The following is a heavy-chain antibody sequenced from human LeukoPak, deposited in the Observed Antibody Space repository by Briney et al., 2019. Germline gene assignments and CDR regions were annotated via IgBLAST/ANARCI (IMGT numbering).Heavy chain of an antibody. D-gene: IGHD5-18*01. V-gene: IGHV4-34*01. CDR1: GGSFSGYY. Sequence: PSETLSLTCAVYGGSFSGYYWSWIRQPPGKGLEWIGEINHSGGTNYNPSLKSRVTISVDTSKNQFSLKLSSVTAADTAVYYCARARGYSYGYKFDYWGQGTLVTVSS. CDR3: ARARGYSYGYKFDY. J-gene: IGHJ4*02. CDR2: INHSGGT.